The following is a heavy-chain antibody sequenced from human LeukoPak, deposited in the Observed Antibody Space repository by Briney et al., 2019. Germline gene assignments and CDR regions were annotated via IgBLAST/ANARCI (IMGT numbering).Heavy chain of an antibody. J-gene: IGHJ4*02. V-gene: IGHV1-69*05. CDR3: AGYSYGFRSESFDY. CDR2: IIPIFGTA. Sequence: SVKVSSTASGGTFIIYAISWGRQAPGQGLEWMGGIIPIFGTANYAQKFQGRVTITTDESTSTAYMELSSLRSEDTAVYYCAGYSYGFRSESFDYWGQGTLVTVSS. D-gene: IGHD5-18*01. CDR1: GGTFIIYA.